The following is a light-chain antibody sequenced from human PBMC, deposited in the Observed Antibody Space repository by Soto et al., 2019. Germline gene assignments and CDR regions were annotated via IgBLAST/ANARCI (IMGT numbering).Light chain of an antibody. Sequence: EIVMSQSPVTLSVSPGERATLSCRASQSVSSNLAWYQQKPGQAPRLLIYGASTRATAIPARFSGSGSGTEFTLSISSLQSEDFAVYYCQQYNTWPRTFGQGSNVDI. V-gene: IGKV3-15*01. CDR1: QSVSSN. CDR2: GAS. CDR3: QQYNTWPRT. J-gene: IGKJ1*01.